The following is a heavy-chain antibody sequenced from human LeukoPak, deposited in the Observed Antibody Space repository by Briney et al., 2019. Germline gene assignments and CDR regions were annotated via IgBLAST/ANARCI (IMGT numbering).Heavy chain of an antibody. CDR1: GGSISSYY. V-gene: IGHV4-59*08. CDR3: AKLVKGNWFDP. D-gene: IGHD3-10*01. Sequence: PSETLSLTCTVSGGSISSYYWSWIRQPPGKGLEWIGYIYYSGSTNYNPSLKSRVIISVDTSKNQFSLKLSSVTAADTAVYYCAKLVKGNWFDPWGQGTLVTVSS. CDR2: IYYSGST. J-gene: IGHJ5*02.